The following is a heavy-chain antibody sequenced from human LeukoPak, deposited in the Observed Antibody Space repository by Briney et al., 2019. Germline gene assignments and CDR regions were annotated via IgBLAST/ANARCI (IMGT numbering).Heavy chain of an antibody. J-gene: IGHJ4*02. D-gene: IGHD3-22*01. CDR1: GGSFSGYY. V-gene: IGHV4-34*01. CDR2: IHHSGST. CDR3: ARGPPTDYYDSSGFYYVFDY. Sequence: SESLSLTCAVYGGSFSGYYWSWIRQPPGKGLEWNGAIHHSGSTNYNPSLKSRVTISVDTSKNQFSLKLSSVTAADTAVYFCARGPPTDYYDSSGFYYVFDYWGQGTLVTVSS.